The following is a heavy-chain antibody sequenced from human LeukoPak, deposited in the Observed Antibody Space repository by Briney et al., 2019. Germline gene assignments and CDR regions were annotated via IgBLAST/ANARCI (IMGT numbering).Heavy chain of an antibody. CDR3: ARHRDRRDAFDI. CDR2: IYYSGST. V-gene: IGHV4-59*08. Sequence: PSETLSLTCTVSGGSISSYYWSWIRQPPGKGLEWIGYIYYSGSTNYNPSLKSRVTISVDTSKNQFSLKLSSVTAADTAVYYCARHRDRRDAFDIWGQGTMVTVSS. J-gene: IGHJ3*02. D-gene: IGHD3-10*01. CDR1: GGSISSYY.